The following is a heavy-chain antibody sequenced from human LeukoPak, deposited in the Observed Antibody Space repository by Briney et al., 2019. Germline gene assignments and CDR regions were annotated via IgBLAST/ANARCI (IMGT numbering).Heavy chain of an antibody. V-gene: IGHV3-21*01. Sequence: GGSLRLSCAASGFTFSSYSMNWVRQAPGKGLEWVSSISSSSSYIYYADSVKGRFTISRDNAKNSLYLQMNSLRAEDTAVYYCARDRYGVAEEGSWFDPWGQGTLVTVSS. CDR1: GFTFSSYS. CDR2: ISSSSSYI. D-gene: IGHD2-8*01. J-gene: IGHJ5*02. CDR3: ARDRYGVAEEGSWFDP.